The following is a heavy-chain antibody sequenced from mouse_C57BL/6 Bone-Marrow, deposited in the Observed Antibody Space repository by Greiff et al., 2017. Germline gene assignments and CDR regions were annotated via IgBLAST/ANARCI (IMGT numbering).Heavy chain of an antibody. J-gene: IGHJ1*03. Sequence: EVQLQQSGPELVKPGASVKISCKASGYTFTDYYMNWVKQSHGKSLAWIGDINPNNGGTSYNQKFKGKATLPVDKSSSTAYMELLSLASDDSAVYYCARDYGSSWYFDVWGTGTTGTVAS. CDR1: GYTFTDYY. V-gene: IGHV1-26*01. CDR3: ARDYGSSWYFDV. CDR2: INPNNGGT. D-gene: IGHD1-1*01.